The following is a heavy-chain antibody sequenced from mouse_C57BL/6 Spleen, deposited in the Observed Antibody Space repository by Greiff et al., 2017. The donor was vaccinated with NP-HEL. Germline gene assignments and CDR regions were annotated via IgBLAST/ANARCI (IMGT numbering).Heavy chain of an antibody. Sequence: QVQLQQSGAELVKPGASVKLSCKASGYTFTSYWMHWVKQRPGQGLEWIGMIHPNSGSTNYNEKFKSKATLTVDKSSSTAYMQLSSLTSEDSAVYYCARGAHYGSSSYYFDYWGQGTTLTVSS. CDR2: IHPNSGST. CDR3: ARGAHYGSSSYYFDY. D-gene: IGHD1-1*01. CDR1: GYTFTSYW. J-gene: IGHJ2*01. V-gene: IGHV1-64*01.